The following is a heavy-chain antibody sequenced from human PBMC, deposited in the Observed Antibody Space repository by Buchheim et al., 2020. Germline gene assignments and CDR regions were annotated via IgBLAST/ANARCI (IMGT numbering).Heavy chain of an antibody. J-gene: IGHJ5*02. D-gene: IGHD2-2*02. CDR1: GDPLSSYNYF. CDR2: IHYSGST. V-gene: IGHV4-39*01. Sequence: QVQLQESGPGLVKPSETLSLTCTVSGDPLSSYNYFWGWIRQPPGKGLDWIGYIHYSGSTYYSPSLQSRITMSVDTSKNQFSLNVNSVNAADTAVYYRAAIETDASRWCDAGGQGTL. CDR3: AAIETDASRWCDA.